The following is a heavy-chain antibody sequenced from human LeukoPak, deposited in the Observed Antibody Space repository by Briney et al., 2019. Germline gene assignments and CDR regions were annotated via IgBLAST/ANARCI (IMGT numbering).Heavy chain of an antibody. CDR1: GFTFSSYS. CDR2: ISSSSSHI. CDR3: ARNLRYFDWLLRTNAFDF. J-gene: IGHJ3*01. Sequence: PGGSLRLSCAASGFTFSSYSMNWVRQAPGKGLEWVSSISSSSSHIYYADSVKGRFTISRDNAKNSLYLQMNSLRAEDTAVYSCARNLRYFDWLLRTNAFDFWGQGTMVTVSS. V-gene: IGHV3-21*01. D-gene: IGHD3-9*01.